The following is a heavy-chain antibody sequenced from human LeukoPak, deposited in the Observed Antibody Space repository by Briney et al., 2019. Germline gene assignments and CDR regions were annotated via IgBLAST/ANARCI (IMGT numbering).Heavy chain of an antibody. V-gene: IGHV5-51*01. CDR2: IYPDDSDT. D-gene: IGHD3-10*01. Sequence: GESLEISCQGSGYSFTSYWIGWVRQLPGKGLEWMGIIYPDDSDTRYSPSFQGQVTISADKSISTAYLQWSSLKASDTAMHYCARQSGSGSYSMFDPWGQGTLVTVSS. CDR1: GYSFTSYW. CDR3: ARQSGSGSYSMFDP. J-gene: IGHJ5*02.